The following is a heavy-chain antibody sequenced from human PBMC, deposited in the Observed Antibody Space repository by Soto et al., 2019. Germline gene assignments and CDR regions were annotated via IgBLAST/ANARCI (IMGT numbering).Heavy chain of an antibody. CDR3: ARNRNPSSKTHGMDV. V-gene: IGHV3-21*01. CDR1: GLSFSTHS. CDR2: ISSDSYYI. J-gene: IGHJ6*02. Sequence: EVQLVESGGGLVEPGGALRLSCAPSGLSFSTHSMNWVRQAPGKGLEWVSSISSDSYYIYYADSVKGRFTISRDNAKNSLYLQMNSLRADDTSVYYCARNRNPSSKTHGMDVWGQGTTVTVSS.